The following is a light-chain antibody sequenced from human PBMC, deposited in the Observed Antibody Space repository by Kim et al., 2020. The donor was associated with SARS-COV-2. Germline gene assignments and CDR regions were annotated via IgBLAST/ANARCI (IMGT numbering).Light chain of an antibody. Sequence: PGQRVTISCSGRSSNIGSNVVNWFQHLPGTAPKLLIYSNNQRPSGVPDRFSGSKSGTSASLVISGLQPEDEGDYFCAACDDSLNGLFGTGTKVTVL. CDR2: SNN. CDR3: AACDDSLNGL. CDR1: SSNIGSNV. V-gene: IGLV1-44*01. J-gene: IGLJ1*01.